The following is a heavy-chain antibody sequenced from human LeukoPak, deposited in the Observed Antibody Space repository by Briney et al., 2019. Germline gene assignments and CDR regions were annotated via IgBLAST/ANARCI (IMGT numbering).Heavy chain of an antibody. CDR3: ARHSAVVPAAHIDY. CDR2: IDPSDSYT. Sequence: GGALRISFKGSGYSFTSYWISWGRQMPGKGVGWMGRIDPSDSYTNYSPSFQGHVTISADKSISTAYLQWSSLKASDTAMYYCARHSAVVPAAHIDYWGQGTLVTVSS. CDR1: GYSFTSYW. V-gene: IGHV5-10-1*01. D-gene: IGHD2-2*01. J-gene: IGHJ4*02.